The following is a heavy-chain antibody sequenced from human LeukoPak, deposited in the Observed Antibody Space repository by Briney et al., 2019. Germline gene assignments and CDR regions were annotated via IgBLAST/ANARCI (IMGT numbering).Heavy chain of an antibody. D-gene: IGHD3-3*01. Sequence: GGFLRLSCAASGFTFSSYSMNWVRQAPGKGLEWVSYISSSSSTIYYADSVKGRFTISRDNAKNSLYLQMNSLRAEDTAVYYCARRAHSDFWSGYFYLDYWGQGTLVTVSS. CDR1: GFTFSSYS. CDR3: ARRAHSDFWSGYFYLDY. V-gene: IGHV3-48*01. J-gene: IGHJ4*02. CDR2: ISSSSSTI.